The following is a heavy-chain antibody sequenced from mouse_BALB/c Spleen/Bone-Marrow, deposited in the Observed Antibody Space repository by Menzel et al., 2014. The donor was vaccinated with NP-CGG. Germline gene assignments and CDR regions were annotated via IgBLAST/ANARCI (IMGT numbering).Heavy chain of an antibody. V-gene: IGHV14-3*02. D-gene: IGHD1-1*01. Sequence: VQLKESGAELVKTGASVKLSCTASGFNIKDTYMHWVKQRPAQGLEWIGRIDPANGNTKYDPKFQGKATITADTSSNTAYLQLSSLTSEDTAVYYCARYYCGAYFDYWGQGTTLTVSS. CDR2: IDPANGNT. CDR3: ARYYCGAYFDY. CDR1: GFNIKDTY. J-gene: IGHJ2*01.